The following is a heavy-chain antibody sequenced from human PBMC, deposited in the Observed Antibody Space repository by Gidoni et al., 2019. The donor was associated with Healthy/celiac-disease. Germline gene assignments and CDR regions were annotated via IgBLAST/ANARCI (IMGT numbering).Heavy chain of an antibody. V-gene: IGHV3-30*18. CDR3: AKEFYGGRIPSLDY. CDR1: GFTFSSYG. CDR2: ISYDGSNK. Sequence: QVQLVESGGGVVQPGRSLRLSCAASGFTFSSYGMHWVRQAPGKGLEWVAVISYDGSNKYYADSVKGLFTISRDNSKNTLYLQINSLRAEDTSVYYCAKEFYGGRIPSLDYWGQGTLVTVSS. D-gene: IGHD4-17*01. J-gene: IGHJ4*02.